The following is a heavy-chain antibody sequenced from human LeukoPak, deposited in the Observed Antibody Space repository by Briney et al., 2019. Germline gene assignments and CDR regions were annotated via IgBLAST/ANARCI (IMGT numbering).Heavy chain of an antibody. D-gene: IGHD5-18*01. CDR2: TYYSGST. CDR1: GGSISSYY. V-gene: IGHV4-59*01. CDR3: ARSGGYSYGFSTDYYMDV. Sequence: PSETLSLTCTVSGGSISSYYWSWIRQPPGKGLEWIGYTYYSGSTNYNPSLKSRVTISVDTSKNQFSLKLSSVTAADTAVYYCARSGGYSYGFSTDYYMDVWGKGTTVTVSS. J-gene: IGHJ6*03.